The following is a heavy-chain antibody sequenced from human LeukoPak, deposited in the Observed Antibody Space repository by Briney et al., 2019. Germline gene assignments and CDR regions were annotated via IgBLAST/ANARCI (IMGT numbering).Heavy chain of an antibody. CDR1: GYSFTDYY. Sequence: ASAKVSCKTSGYSFTDYYMHWVRQTPGQGLEWMGWINPNSGGTSAAQKFQGRVTMTRDTSITTVYMEVSWLTSDDTAIYYCARADRLHGGPYLIGPWGQGTLVTVSS. J-gene: IGHJ5*02. CDR3: ARADRLHGGPYLIGP. CDR2: INPNSGGT. V-gene: IGHV1-2*02. D-gene: IGHD2-21*01.